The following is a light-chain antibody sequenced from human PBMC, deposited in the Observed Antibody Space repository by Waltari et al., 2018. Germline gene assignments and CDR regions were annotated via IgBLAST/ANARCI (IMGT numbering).Light chain of an antibody. CDR2: DDS. CDR3: QVWDSSSDHVV. CDR1: TIGGKS. V-gene: IGLV3-21*04. Sequence: SYVLTQPPSVSVAPGKTARITCGGNTIGGKSVHWYQQRPGQAPVLVSSDDSDRPSGVPERFSGSNSGNTATLTISRVGAGDEADYYCQVWDSSSDHVVFGGGTKLTVL. J-gene: IGLJ2*01.